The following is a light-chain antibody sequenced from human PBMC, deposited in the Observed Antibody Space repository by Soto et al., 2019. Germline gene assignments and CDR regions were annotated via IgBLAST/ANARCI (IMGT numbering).Light chain of an antibody. CDR1: QSISSS. J-gene: IGKJ1*01. Sequence: DIQMTQSPSTLSASVGDRVTITCRASQSISSSLAWYQQKPGKAPKALIYKASSLESGVPSRFSGSGSGTEFTLTISSLQPDDFATYYCQQFKSYPWTFGQGTKVETK. V-gene: IGKV1-5*03. CDR3: QQFKSYPWT. CDR2: KAS.